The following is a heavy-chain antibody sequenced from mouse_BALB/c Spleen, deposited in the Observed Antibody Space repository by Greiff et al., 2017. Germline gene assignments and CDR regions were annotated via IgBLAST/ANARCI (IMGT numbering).Heavy chain of an antibody. Sequence: VQLQQSGAELVRPGSSVQISCKASGYAFSSYWLNWVKQRPGQGLAWIGQIYPGDGDTNYNGKFKGKATLTADKSSSTAYMQLSSLTSEDSAVYFCASYTTVVAGDWYFDVWGAGTTVTVSS. D-gene: IGHD1-1*01. V-gene: IGHV1-80*01. CDR1: GYAFSSYW. CDR2: IYPGDGDT. CDR3: ASYTTVVAGDWYFDV. J-gene: IGHJ1*01.